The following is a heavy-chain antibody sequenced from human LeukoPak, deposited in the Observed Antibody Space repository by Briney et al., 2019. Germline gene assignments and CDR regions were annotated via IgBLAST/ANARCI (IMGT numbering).Heavy chain of an antibody. Sequence: SETLSLTCTVSGGSISSSSYYWGWIRQPPGKGLEWIGSIYYSGSTYYNPSLKSRVTISVDTSKNQFSLKLSSVTAADTAVYYCARHLEWIQLRPGAFDIWGQGTMVTVSS. CDR3: ARHLEWIQLRPGAFDI. CDR1: GGSISSSSYY. V-gene: IGHV4-39*01. CDR2: IYYSGST. D-gene: IGHD5-18*01. J-gene: IGHJ3*02.